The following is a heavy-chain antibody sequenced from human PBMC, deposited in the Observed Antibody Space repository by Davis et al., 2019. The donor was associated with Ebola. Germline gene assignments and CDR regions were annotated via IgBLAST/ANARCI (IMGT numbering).Heavy chain of an antibody. CDR2: INPSDSNT. V-gene: IGHV5-10-1*01. D-gene: IGHD5-24*01. Sequence: GESLKISCKASGYSFTNNWITWVRQMPGKGLEWMGRINPSDSNTNYSPSFQGHVTISVDKSINTVYLQWSSLMASDTAMYYCTRLRDGYNSYAFDIWGQGTMVTVSS. J-gene: IGHJ3*02. CDR1: GYSFTNNW. CDR3: TRLRDGYNSYAFDI.